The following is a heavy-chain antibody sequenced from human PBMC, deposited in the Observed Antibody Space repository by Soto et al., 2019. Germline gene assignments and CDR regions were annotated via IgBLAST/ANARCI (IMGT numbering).Heavy chain of an antibody. CDR3: ARDERGWFDS. Sequence: QVQLQESGPGLVKPSETLSLTCTVSGGSISSYYWSWIRQPPGKGLEWIGYIYYTGSTNYSPSLRNRVTISGDMSKDQLSLKLRSVTAADTAVYYCARDERGWFDSWGQGTPVTVSS. J-gene: IGHJ5*01. CDR2: IYYTGST. V-gene: IGHV4-59*01. D-gene: IGHD3-10*01. CDR1: GGSISSYY.